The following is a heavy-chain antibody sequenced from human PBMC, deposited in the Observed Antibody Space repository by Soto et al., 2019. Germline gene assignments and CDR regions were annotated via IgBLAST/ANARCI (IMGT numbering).Heavy chain of an antibody. CDR2: TYYSGST. D-gene: IGHD2-15*01. V-gene: IGHV4-30-4*08. Sequence: KSSETLSLTCTVSGGSISSGGYYWSWIRQHPGKGLEWIGYTYYSGSTYYNPSLKSRVTISVDTSKNQFSLKLSSVTAADTAVYYCAREGGSGGTDWFDPWGQGTLVTVSS. CDR1: GGSISSGGYY. CDR3: AREGGSGGTDWFDP. J-gene: IGHJ5*02.